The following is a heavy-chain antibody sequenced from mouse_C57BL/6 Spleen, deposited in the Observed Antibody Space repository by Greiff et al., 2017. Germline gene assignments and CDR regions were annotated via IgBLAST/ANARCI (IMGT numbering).Heavy chain of an antibody. CDR1: GFTFSSYA. Sequence: EVNVVESGGGLVKPGGSLKLSCAASGFTFSSYAMSWVRQTPEKRLEWVATISDGGSYTYYPDNVKGRFNISRDNAKDNLDLQMSHLKSEDTAMDYLAREGGDGYDSSFAYWGQGTLVTVSA. V-gene: IGHV5-4*03. CDR2: ISDGGSYT. J-gene: IGHJ3*01. CDR3: AREGGDGYDSSFAY. D-gene: IGHD2-2*01.